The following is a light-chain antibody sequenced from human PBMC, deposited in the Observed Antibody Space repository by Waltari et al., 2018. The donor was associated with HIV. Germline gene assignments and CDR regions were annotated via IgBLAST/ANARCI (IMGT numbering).Light chain of an antibody. CDR1: SSDVGGYNY. V-gene: IGLV2-8*01. Sequence: QSALTQPPSASGSLGQSVTISCTGTSSDVGGYNYVSWYQQYPGEAPKRIIYDVNKRPPGCPDRCSGSKSGNTASLTVAGLQGEDEAQYYCSAYAGSNNLVLCGGGTKLTVL. CDR2: DVN. CDR3: SAYAGSNNLVL. J-gene: IGLJ2*01.